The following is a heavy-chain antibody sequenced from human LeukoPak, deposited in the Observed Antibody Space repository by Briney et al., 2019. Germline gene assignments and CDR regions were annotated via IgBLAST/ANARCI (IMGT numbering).Heavy chain of an antibody. Sequence: GGSLRLSCAASRFTFSDYAMHWVRQAPGKGLEWVAVISYDGSNEYYADSVKGRFTISRDNSKNTLYLQMNSLRAEDTAVYYCAKKRDGGVSEPPDCWGQGTLVTVSS. CDR2: ISYDGSNE. CDR3: AKKRDGGVSEPPDC. D-gene: IGHD2-8*02. J-gene: IGHJ4*02. CDR1: RFTFSDYA. V-gene: IGHV3-30*18.